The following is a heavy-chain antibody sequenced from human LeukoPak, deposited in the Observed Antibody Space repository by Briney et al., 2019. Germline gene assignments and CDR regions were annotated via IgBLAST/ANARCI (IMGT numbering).Heavy chain of an antibody. D-gene: IGHD2-2*01. CDR3: ARVPTLYSSTGMIRGHFGYFDL. V-gene: IGHV4-61*02. CDR1: GGSISSGSYY. J-gene: IGHJ2*01. Sequence: PSETLSLTCTVSGGSISSGSYYWSWIRQPAGKGLEWIGRIYTSGSTNYNPSPKSRVTISVDTSKNQFSLKLSSVTAADTAVYYCARVPTLYSSTGMIRGHFGYFDLWGRGTLVTVSS. CDR2: IYTSGST.